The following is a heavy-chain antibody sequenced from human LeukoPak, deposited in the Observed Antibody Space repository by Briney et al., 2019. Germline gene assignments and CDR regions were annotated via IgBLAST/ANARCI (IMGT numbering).Heavy chain of an antibody. D-gene: IGHD1-1*01. CDR1: GFTVSSNY. Sequence: GGSLRLSCAASGFTVSSNYMSWVRQAPGKGLEWVSVIYSGGSTYYADSVKGRSTISRDNSKNTLYLQMNSLRAEDTAVYYCARGITNWNDVYYFDYWGQGTLVTVSS. J-gene: IGHJ4*02. CDR3: ARGITNWNDVYYFDY. V-gene: IGHV3-53*01. CDR2: IYSGGST.